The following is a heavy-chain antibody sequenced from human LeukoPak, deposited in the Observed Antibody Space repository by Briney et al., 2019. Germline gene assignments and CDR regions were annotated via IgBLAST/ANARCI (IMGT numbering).Heavy chain of an antibody. J-gene: IGHJ4*02. V-gene: IGHV3-53*01. CDR3: ARGRSYSAASFDY. CDR2: IYSGGST. CDR1: GFTVSSNY. D-gene: IGHD1-26*01. Sequence: GGSLRLSCAASGFTVSSNYMSWVRQAPGKGLEGVSVIYSGGSTYYADSVKGRFTISRDNSKNTLYLQMNSLRAEDTAVYYCARGRSYSAASFDYWGQGTLVTVSS.